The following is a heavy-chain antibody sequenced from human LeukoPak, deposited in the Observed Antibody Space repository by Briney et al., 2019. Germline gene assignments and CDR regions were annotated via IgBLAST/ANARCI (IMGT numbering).Heavy chain of an antibody. CDR2: ISGSGGST. CDR1: GFTFSSYA. Sequence: GGSLRLSCAASGFTFSSYAMSWVRQAPGKGLEWVSAISGSGGSTYYADSVKGRFTISRDNSKNTLYLQMNSLRAEDTAVYYCAKEGLLGVVVPAAIDYWGQGTLVTVSS. V-gene: IGHV3-23*01. CDR3: AKEGLLGVVVPAAIDY. J-gene: IGHJ4*02. D-gene: IGHD2-2*01.